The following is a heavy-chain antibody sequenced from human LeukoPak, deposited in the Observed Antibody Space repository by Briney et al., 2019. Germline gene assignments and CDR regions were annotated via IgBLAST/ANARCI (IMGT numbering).Heavy chain of an antibody. Sequence: PSETLSLTCTVSGGSISSHYWSWIRRPPGKGLEWIGYIYYSGSTKYNPSLKSRVTISVDTSESQFSLKLSSVTAADTAVYYCARLYDSSGCTNWLDPWGQGTLVTVSS. V-gene: IGHV4-59*11. CDR2: IYYSGST. CDR1: GGSISSHY. D-gene: IGHD3-22*01. J-gene: IGHJ5*02. CDR3: ARLYDSSGCTNWLDP.